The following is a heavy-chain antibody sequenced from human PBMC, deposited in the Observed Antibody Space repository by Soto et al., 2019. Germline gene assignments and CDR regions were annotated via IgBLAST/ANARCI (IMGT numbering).Heavy chain of an antibody. J-gene: IGHJ5*02. CDR2: IYYSGST. Sequence: QVQLQESGPGLVKPSQTLSLTCTVSGGSISSGGYYWSWIRQHPGKGLEWIGYIYYSGSTYYNPSRKSRVTISVDTSKNQFSLKLSSVTAADTAVYYCARAGDFWSGYQSTNWFDPWGQGTLVTVSS. CDR3: ARAGDFWSGYQSTNWFDP. CDR1: GGSISSGGYY. D-gene: IGHD3-3*01. V-gene: IGHV4-31*03.